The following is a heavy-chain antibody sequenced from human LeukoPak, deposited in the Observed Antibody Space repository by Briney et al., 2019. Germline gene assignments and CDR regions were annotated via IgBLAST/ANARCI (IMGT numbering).Heavy chain of an antibody. D-gene: IGHD3-16*01. CDR2: IFNGGST. CDR3: ARNRSEPLGNGGSFDY. J-gene: IGHJ4*02. Sequence: SETLSLTCAVSGYSISSGDYWGWIRQPPGKGLEWIGSIFNGGSTYYNPSLKSRVTISADTSKRHFSLKLSSVTAADTAVYYCARNRSEPLGNGGSFDYWGQGTLVTVSS. V-gene: IGHV4-38-2*01. CDR1: GYSISSGDY.